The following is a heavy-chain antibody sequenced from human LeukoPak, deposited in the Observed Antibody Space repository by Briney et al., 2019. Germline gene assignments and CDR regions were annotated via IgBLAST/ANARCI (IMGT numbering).Heavy chain of an antibody. CDR2: IYHSGST. V-gene: IGHV4-30-2*01. CDR3: ARDVTRHFDY. Sequence: SSETLSLTCAVSGGSISSGGYSWSWIRQPPGKGLEWIGYIYHSGSTYYNPSLKSRVTISVDRSKNQFSLKLSSVTAADTAVYYWARDVTRHFDYWGQGTLVTVSS. D-gene: IGHD3-16*02. CDR1: GGSISSGGYS. J-gene: IGHJ4*02.